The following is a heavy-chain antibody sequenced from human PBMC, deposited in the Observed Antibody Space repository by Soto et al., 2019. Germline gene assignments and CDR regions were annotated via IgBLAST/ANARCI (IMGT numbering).Heavy chain of an antibody. V-gene: IGHV3-48*02. CDR3: ARDPNYFPRPAYFDY. D-gene: IGHD4-4*01. J-gene: IGHJ4*02. CDR1: GFTFSSYS. Sequence: EVQLVESGGGLVQPGGSLRLSCAASGFTFSSYSMNWVRQAPGKGLEWVSYISSSSSTIYYADSVKGRFTISRDNAKNSLYLQMNSLRDEDTAVYYCARDPNYFPRPAYFDYWGQGTLVTVSS. CDR2: ISSSSSTI.